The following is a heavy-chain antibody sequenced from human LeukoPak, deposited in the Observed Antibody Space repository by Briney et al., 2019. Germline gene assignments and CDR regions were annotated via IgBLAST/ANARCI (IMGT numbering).Heavy chain of an antibody. CDR1: GFTLSSYA. V-gene: IGHV3-23*01. CDR3: ANGRGWPPYYFDY. Sequence: GGSLRLSCAASGFTLSSYAMSWVRQAPGKGLEWVSGISAGGGSTYYADSVKGRFTISRDNSKNTLYLQMNSLRAEDTAVYYCANGRGWPPYYFDYWGQGTLVTVSS. D-gene: IGHD6-19*01. CDR2: ISAGGGST. J-gene: IGHJ4*02.